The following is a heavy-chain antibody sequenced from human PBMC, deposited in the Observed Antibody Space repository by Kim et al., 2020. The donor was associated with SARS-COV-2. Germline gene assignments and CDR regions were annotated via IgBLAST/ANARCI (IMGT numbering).Heavy chain of an antibody. V-gene: IGHV3-30*04. CDR1: GFTFSSYA. D-gene: IGHD5-12*01. J-gene: IGHJ4*02. CDR2: ISYDGSNK. Sequence: GGSLRLSCAASGFTFSSYAMHWVRQAPGKGLEWVAVISYDGSNKYYADSVKGRFTISRDNSKNTLYLQMNSLRAEDTAAYYCARGGRDGYNMNDYWGQGT. CDR3: ARGGRDGYNMNDY.